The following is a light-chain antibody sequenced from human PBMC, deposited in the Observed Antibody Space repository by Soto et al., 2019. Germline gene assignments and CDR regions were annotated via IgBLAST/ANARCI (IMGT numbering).Light chain of an antibody. J-gene: IGKJ1*01. CDR1: QRLLYNSVNQNY. V-gene: IGKV4-1*01. CDR3: QQYYDIPQT. CDR2: WAS. Sequence: IVMTQSPDSLAVSLRERATINCNSSQRLLYNSVNQNYVAWYKQKPGQPPRVLIYWASSRESLVPDPCSCSGAETDFTLTIGSLPAEDVEVYYCQQYYDIPQTFGQGTKVEI.